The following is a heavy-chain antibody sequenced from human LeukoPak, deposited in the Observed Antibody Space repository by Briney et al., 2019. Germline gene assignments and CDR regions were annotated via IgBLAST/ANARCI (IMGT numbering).Heavy chain of an antibody. D-gene: IGHD3-3*01. CDR2: IYYSGST. V-gene: IGHV4-39*01. CDR1: GGSISSSSYY. Sequence: PSETLSLTCTVSGGSISSSSYYWGWIRQPPGKGLEWIGSIYYSGSTYYNPSLKSRVTISVDTSKNQFSLKLSSVTAADTAVYYCARRFLEWLFIDYWGQGTLVTVSS. J-gene: IGHJ4*02. CDR3: ARRFLEWLFIDY.